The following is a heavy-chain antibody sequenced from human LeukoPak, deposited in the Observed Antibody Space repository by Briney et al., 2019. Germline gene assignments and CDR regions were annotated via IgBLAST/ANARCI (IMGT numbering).Heavy chain of an antibody. Sequence: PGGSLRLSCAASGFTFSSYAMSWVRQAPGKGLEWVSTISGSGTKTYYADSVKGRFTISRDNSKNMVSLQMNSLRAEDTALYYCAKGGLIWDYSYYFDYWGQGMLVTVSA. CDR2: ISGSGTKT. CDR1: GFTFSSYA. V-gene: IGHV3-23*01. J-gene: IGHJ4*02. CDR3: AKGGLIWDYSYYFDY. D-gene: IGHD5-18*01.